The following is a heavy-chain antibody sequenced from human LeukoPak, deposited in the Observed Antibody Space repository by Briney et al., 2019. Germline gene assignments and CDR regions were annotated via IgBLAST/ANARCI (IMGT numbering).Heavy chain of an antibody. Sequence: GGSLRLSCAASGFTFSSYSMNWVRQAPGKGLEWVSSVSSSSSYIYYADSVKGRFTISRDNSKNTLYLQMNSLRAEDTAVYYCAGEGIAAAGEGFDYWGQGTLVTVSS. CDR2: VSSSSSYI. CDR1: GFTFSSYS. D-gene: IGHD6-13*01. J-gene: IGHJ4*02. V-gene: IGHV3-21*04. CDR3: AGEGIAAAGEGFDY.